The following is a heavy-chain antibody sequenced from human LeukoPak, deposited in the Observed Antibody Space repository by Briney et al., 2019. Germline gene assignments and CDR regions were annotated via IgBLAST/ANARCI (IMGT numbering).Heavy chain of an antibody. Sequence: GGSLRLSCAASGFTFSSYSMNWVRQAPGKRLEWVSSITSSSSYAFYADSVKGRFTISRGNAKSSLYLQMNNLRAEDTAVYYCARDPYSGHYGNDYYYYMDVWGKGTTVTISS. CDR2: ITSSSSYA. J-gene: IGHJ6*03. CDR3: ARDPYSGHYGNDYYYYMDV. D-gene: IGHD5-12*01. CDR1: GFTFSSYS. V-gene: IGHV3-21*01.